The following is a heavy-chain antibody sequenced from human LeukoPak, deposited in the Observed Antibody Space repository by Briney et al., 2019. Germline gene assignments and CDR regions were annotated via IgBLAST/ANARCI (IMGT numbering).Heavy chain of an antibody. D-gene: IGHD6-6*01. V-gene: IGHV1-69*13. CDR1: GGTFSSYA. CDR2: IIPIFGTA. J-gene: IGHJ4*02. CDR3: ARDGYSSSSFTPFDY. Sequence: ASVKVSCKASGGTFSSYAISWVRQAPGQGLEWMGGIIPIFGTANYAQKFQGRVTITADESTSTAYMELSSLRSEDTAVYYCARDGYSSSSFTPFDYWGQGTLVTVSS.